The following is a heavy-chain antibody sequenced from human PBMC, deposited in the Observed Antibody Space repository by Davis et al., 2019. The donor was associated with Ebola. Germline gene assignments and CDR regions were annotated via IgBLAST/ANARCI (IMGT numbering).Heavy chain of an antibody. CDR3: ARLPSGVGRALDY. CDR1: AFPFDKYA. CDR2: INPDGTRK. V-gene: IGHV3-7*01. J-gene: IGHJ4*01. D-gene: IGHD5-12*01. Sequence: GESLKISCTASAFPFDKYAMSWVRQAPGKGLEWVAHINPDGTRKQYVDSVKGRFTISRDNAKNSLFLQLNSLRAEDTALYHCARLPSGVGRALDYWGHGTLVTVSS.